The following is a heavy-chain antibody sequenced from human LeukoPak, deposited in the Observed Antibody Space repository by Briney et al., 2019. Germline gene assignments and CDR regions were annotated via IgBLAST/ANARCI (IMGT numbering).Heavy chain of an antibody. J-gene: IGHJ4*02. CDR2: IAGSGSRT. V-gene: IGHV3-23*01. CDR3: ARLGCSGGSCYSGEDYFDY. D-gene: IGHD2-15*01. CDR1: GFIFGSYA. Sequence: GGSLRLSCAASGFIFGSYAMSWVRQAPGKGLEWVSSIAGSGSRTDYADSVKGRFTISRDNSENTLYLQMNSLRAEDTAVYYCARLGCSGGSCYSGEDYFDYWGQGTLVTVSS.